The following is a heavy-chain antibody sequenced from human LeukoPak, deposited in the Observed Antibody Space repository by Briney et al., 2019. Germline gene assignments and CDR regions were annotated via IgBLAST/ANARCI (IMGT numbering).Heavy chain of an antibody. CDR2: INHSGST. J-gene: IGHJ4*02. V-gene: IGHV4-34*01. CDR3: ASVNSTPYP. CDR1: GGSFSGYY. D-gene: IGHD2-15*01. Sequence: SETLSLTCAVYGGSFSGYYWSWIRQPPGKGLEWIGEINHSGSTNYNPSLKSRVTISVDTSKNQFSLKLSSVTAADTAVYYCASVNSTPYPWGQGTLVTVSS.